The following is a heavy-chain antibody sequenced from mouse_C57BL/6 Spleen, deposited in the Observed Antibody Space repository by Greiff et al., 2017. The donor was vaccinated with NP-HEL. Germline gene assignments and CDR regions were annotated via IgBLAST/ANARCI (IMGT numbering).Heavy chain of an antibody. Sequence: QVQLKESGAELVRPGTSVKMSCKASGYTFTNYWIGWAKQRPGHGLAWIGDIYPGGGYTNYNEKFKGKATLTADKSSSTAYMQFSSLTSEDSAIYYCARYGSSYRILDYWGQGTSVTVSS. CDR1: GYTFTNYW. D-gene: IGHD1-1*01. V-gene: IGHV1-63*01. J-gene: IGHJ4*01. CDR3: ARYGSSYRILDY. CDR2: IYPGGGYT.